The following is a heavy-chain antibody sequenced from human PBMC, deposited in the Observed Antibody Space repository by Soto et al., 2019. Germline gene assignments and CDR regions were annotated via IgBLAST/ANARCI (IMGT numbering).Heavy chain of an antibody. Sequence: KASETLSLTCTVSGGSISSSSYYWGWIRQPPGKGLEWIGSIYYSGSTYYNPSLKSRVTISVDTSKNQFSLKLSSVTAADTAVYYCARLRRDYWFDPWGQGTLVTVSS. D-gene: IGHD2-21*02. V-gene: IGHV4-39*01. CDR1: GGSISSSSYY. J-gene: IGHJ5*02. CDR2: IYYSGST. CDR3: ARLRRDYWFDP.